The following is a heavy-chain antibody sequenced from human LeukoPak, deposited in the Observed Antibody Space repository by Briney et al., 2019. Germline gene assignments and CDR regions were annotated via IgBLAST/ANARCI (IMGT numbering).Heavy chain of an antibody. Sequence: SETLSLTCTVSGGSISSCYWSWIRQPPGKGLEWIGYIYYSGSANYNPSLKSRVTISVDTSKNQFSLKLSSVTAADTAVYYCARGGLDYGDYVGYGMDVWGQGTTVTVSS. CDR2: IYYSGSA. V-gene: IGHV4-59*01. J-gene: IGHJ6*02. CDR3: ARGGLDYGDYVGYGMDV. CDR1: GGSISSCY. D-gene: IGHD4-17*01.